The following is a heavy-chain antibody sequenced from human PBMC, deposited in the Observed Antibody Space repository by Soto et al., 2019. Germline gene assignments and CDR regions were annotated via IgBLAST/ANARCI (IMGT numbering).Heavy chain of an antibody. Sequence: GGSLRLSCSVSGFTFDHYTIHWVRQAPGRGLEFVSAINVNATDIYYADSVKGRFSISSDKSSNTLFLQMDSLDTEDTAVYYCARDNRITGIVAEIDLWGRGTLVTVSS. CDR3: ARDNRITGIVAEIDL. CDR1: GFTFDHYT. CDR2: INVNATDI. V-gene: IGHV3-64*04. J-gene: IGHJ5*02. D-gene: IGHD1-20*01.